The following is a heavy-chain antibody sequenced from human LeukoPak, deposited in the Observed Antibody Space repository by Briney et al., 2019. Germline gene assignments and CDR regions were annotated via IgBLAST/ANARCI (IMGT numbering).Heavy chain of an antibody. Sequence: GGSLRPSCEASGFTFSTHAMNWIRQTPGKGLEWLSVISGDVQTTTYASSVKGRFTISRDNSKNTLYLEMNSLRVEDTAIYYCAKDGYYSSANHFARLHFDLWGRGTRVTVSS. V-gene: IGHV3-23*01. CDR2: ISGDVQTT. J-gene: IGHJ2*01. D-gene: IGHD3-10*01. CDR1: GFTFSTHA. CDR3: AKDGYYSSANHFARLHFDL.